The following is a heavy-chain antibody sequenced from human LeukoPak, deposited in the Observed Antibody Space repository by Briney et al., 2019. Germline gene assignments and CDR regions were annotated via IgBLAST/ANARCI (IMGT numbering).Heavy chain of an antibody. J-gene: IGHJ3*02. CDR2: MNPNSGNT. CDR1: GYTFTSYD. V-gene: IGHV1-8*01. CDR3: AREEQQLVGPAFDT. D-gene: IGHD6-13*01. Sequence: ASVKVSCKASGYTFTSYDINWVRQATGQGLEWMGWMNPNSGNTGYAQKFQGRVTMTRNTSISTAYMELSSLRSEDTAVYYCAREEQQLVGPAFDTWGQGTMVTVSS.